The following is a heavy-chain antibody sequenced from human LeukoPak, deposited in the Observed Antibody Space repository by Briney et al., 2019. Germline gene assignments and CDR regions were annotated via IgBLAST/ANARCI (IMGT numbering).Heavy chain of an antibody. CDR3: ARLGYYYYYMDV. CDR1: GGSISSSSYY. Sequence: SETLSLTCTVSGGSISSSSYYWGWIRQPPGKGLEWIGEINHSGSTNYNPSLKSRVTISVDTSKNQFSLKLSSVTAADTAVYYCARLGYYYYYMDVWGKGTTVTVSS. CDR2: INHSGST. J-gene: IGHJ6*03. V-gene: IGHV4-39*07. D-gene: IGHD3-10*01.